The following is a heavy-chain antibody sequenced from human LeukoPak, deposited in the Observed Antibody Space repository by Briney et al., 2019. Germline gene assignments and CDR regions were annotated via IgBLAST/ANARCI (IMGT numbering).Heavy chain of an antibody. CDR3: AREGYTMVWGMPFDY. CDR2: IFYSGTT. V-gene: IGHV4-39*02. D-gene: IGHD3-10*01. J-gene: IGHJ4*02. CDR1: GGSISSSNFY. Sequence: SETLSLTCTVSGGSISSSNFYWVWIRRPPGKGLEWVGSIFYSGTTSYNPSLKSRVSISVDTSKSQFSLKLSSVTAADTAVYYCAREGYTMVWGMPFDYWGQGTLVTVSS.